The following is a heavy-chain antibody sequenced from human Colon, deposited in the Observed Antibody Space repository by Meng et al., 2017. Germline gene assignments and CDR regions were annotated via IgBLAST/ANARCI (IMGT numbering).Heavy chain of an antibody. Sequence: SETLSLTCTVSGDSIISSTYYWGWIRQPPGKGRAWIGNIYYSGSTYYNPSLKSRVTISVDMSKNQFSLKLSSVTAADTAVYYCARLLWFGEWRYFDYWGQGTLVTVSS. CDR1: GDSIISSTYY. CDR3: ARLLWFGEWRYFDY. D-gene: IGHD3-10*01. CDR2: IYYSGST. V-gene: IGHV4-39*07. J-gene: IGHJ4*02.